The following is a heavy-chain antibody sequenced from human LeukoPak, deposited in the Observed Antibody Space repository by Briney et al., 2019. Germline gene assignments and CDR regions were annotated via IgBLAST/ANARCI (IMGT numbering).Heavy chain of an antibody. CDR3: AKDEGATGWFGSPGNWFDP. D-gene: IGHD3-10*01. CDR1: GFTFSSYA. V-gene: IGHV3-23*01. Sequence: PGGSLRLSCAASGFTFSSYAMSWVRQAPGKGLDWVSAISGSGGSTYYADSVKGRFTISRDNSKNTLYLQMNSLRAEDTAVYYCAKDEGATGWFGSPGNWFDPWGQGTLVTVSS. J-gene: IGHJ5*02. CDR2: ISGSGGST.